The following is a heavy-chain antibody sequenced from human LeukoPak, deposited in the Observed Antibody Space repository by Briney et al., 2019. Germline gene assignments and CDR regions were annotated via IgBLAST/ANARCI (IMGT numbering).Heavy chain of an antibody. CDR2: FCYSGNA. Sequence: SETLSLTCTVAGGSISTCRYYWGWIRQPPGKGLEWIGNFCYSGNAYYNPSLKSRVTMSVDTSKNQFSLKLSSVTAADTAVYYCARLIAAAGNGGYYYYYYYMDVWGKGTTVTVSS. J-gene: IGHJ6*03. D-gene: IGHD6-13*01. CDR3: ARLIAAAGNGGYYYYYYYMDV. V-gene: IGHV4-39*01. CDR1: GGSISTCRYY.